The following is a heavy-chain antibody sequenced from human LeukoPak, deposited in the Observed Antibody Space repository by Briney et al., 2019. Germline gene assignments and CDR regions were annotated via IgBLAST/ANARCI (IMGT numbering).Heavy chain of an antibody. CDR1: GGSISSSSYY. V-gene: IGHV4-39*01. CDR2: IYYSGCT. J-gene: IGHJ4*02. CDR3: ARELDCSSTSCEVGGGFDY. D-gene: IGHD2-2*01. Sequence: SETLSLTCTVSGGSISSSSYYWGWIRQPPGKGLEWIGSIYYSGCTYYNPSLKSRVTISVDTSKNQFSLKLSSVTAADTAVYYCARELDCSSTSCEVGGGFDYWGQGTLVTVSS.